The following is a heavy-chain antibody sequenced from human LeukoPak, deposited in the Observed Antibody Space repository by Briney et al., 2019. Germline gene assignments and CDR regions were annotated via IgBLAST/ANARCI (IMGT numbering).Heavy chain of an antibody. CDR3: ARDRGVTMVRGAHRWWFDP. D-gene: IGHD3-10*01. J-gene: IGHJ5*02. V-gene: IGHV4-61*02. CDR2: IYTSGST. Sequence: SETLSLTXTVSGGSISSGSYYWSWIRQPAGKGLEWIGRIYTSGSTNYNPSLKSRVTISVDTSKNQFSLKLSSVTAADTAVYYCARDRGVTMVRGAHRWWFDPWGQGTLVTVSS. CDR1: GGSISSGSYY.